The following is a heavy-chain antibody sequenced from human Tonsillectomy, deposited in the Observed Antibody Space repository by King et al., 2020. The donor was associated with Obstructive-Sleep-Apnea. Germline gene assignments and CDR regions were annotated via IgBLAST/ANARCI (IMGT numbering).Heavy chain of an antibody. CDR2: FYYSGTT. D-gene: IGHD3-16*02. CDR1: GGSISSSSYY. CDR3: ARDRYYDYVWGTYQFDY. J-gene: IGHJ4*02. Sequence: LQLQESGPGLVKPSETLSLTCTVSGGSISSSSYYWGWIRQSPGKGLEWIGRFYYSGTTYYNPSLKSRVTISVDSSKNQFSLKLSSVTAADTAVYYCARDRYYDYVWGTYQFDYWGQGTLVTVSS. V-gene: IGHV4-39*07.